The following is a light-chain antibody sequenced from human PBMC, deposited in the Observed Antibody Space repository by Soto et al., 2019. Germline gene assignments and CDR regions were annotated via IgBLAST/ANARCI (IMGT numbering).Light chain of an antibody. V-gene: IGKV1-9*01. Sequence: DIQLTQSPSFLSASVGDRVTITCRASQDISSSLAWYQQKPGKAPKILMYAASSLESWVPSRFSGSGSGTEFTLTISSLQPDDFASYYSQQVNSFPPFTFGGGTTVEIK. CDR2: AAS. J-gene: IGKJ4*01. CDR1: QDISSS. CDR3: QQVNSFPPFT.